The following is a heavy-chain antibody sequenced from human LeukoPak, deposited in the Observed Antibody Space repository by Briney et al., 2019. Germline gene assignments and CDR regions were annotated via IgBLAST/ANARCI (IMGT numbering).Heavy chain of an antibody. D-gene: IGHD3-22*01. V-gene: IGHV4-4*07. CDR3: ARDPYYDSSGYYGLGDPRFDY. CDR1: GGSINSYY. CDR2: IYTSGST. Sequence: SETLSLTCTVSGGSINSYYWSWIRQPAGKGLEWIGRIYTSGSTNYNPSLKSRVTMSVDTSKNQFSLKLSSVTAADTAVYYCARDPYYDSSGYYGLGDPRFDYWGQGTLVTVSS. J-gene: IGHJ4*02.